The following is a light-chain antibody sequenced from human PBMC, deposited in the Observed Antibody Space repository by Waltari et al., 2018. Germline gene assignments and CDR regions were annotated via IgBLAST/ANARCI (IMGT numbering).Light chain of an antibody. Sequence: DIQMTQSPSSVSASVGDGVTITCRASQDISSWLAWYQQKPGKAPNLLIYDGYSLQSGVPSRFSGSGSGTVFTLTISSIQPEDFATYYCQQANSFPITFGQGTRLEIK. CDR3: QQANSFPIT. CDR2: DGY. CDR1: QDISSW. V-gene: IGKV1-12*01. J-gene: IGKJ5*01.